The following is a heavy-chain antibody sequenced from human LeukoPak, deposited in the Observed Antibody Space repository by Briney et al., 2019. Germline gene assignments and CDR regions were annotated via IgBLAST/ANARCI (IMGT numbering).Heavy chain of an antibody. Sequence: GGSLRLSCAASGFTFSSYEMNWVRQASGKGLEWVSYISSSGSTIYYADSVKGRFTISRDNAKNSLYLQMNSLRAEDTAVYYCARGGDCSSTSCPLDYWGQGTLVTVSS. V-gene: IGHV3-48*03. CDR1: GFTFSSYE. CDR2: ISSSGSTI. J-gene: IGHJ4*02. D-gene: IGHD2-2*01. CDR3: ARGGDCSSTSCPLDY.